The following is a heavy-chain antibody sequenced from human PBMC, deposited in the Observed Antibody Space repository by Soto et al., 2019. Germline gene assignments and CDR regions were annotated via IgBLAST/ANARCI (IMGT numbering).Heavy chain of an antibody. CDR2: IIPIFGTA. Sequence: QVQLVQSGAKVKKPGSSVKVSCKASGGTFSRYAISWVRQAPGQGLEWMGGIIPIFGTANYAQKFQGRVTITADESTSTAYMELSSLRSEDTALYYCASKGGWDSGVVPRSRYGMDVWGQGTTVTVSS. D-gene: IGHD3-3*01. J-gene: IGHJ6*02. CDR3: ASKGGWDSGVVPRSRYGMDV. CDR1: GGTFSRYA. V-gene: IGHV1-69*01.